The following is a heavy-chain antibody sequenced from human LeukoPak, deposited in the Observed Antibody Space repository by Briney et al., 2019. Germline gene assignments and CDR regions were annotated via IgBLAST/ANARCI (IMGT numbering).Heavy chain of an antibody. J-gene: IGHJ4*02. CDR3: TRLANYYYGSGSYYNNDY. CDR2: ISSSSSYI. Sequence: GGSLRLSCAASGFTFSSYSMNWVRQAPGKGLEWVSSISSSSSYIYYADSVKGRFTISRDNAKNSLYLQMNSLKTEDTAVYYCTRLANYYYGSGSYYNNDYWGQGTLVTVSS. V-gene: IGHV3-21*04. D-gene: IGHD3-10*01. CDR1: GFTFSSYS.